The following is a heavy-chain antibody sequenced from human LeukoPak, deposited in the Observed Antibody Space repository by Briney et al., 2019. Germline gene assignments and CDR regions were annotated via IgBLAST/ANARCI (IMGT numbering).Heavy chain of an antibody. CDR2: IKQDGSEK. CDR3: AKDGTYCGGDCLYYYGMDV. Sequence: GGSLRLSCAASGFTFSSYWMSWVRQAPGKGLEWVANIKQDGSEKYYVDSVKGRFTISRDNAKNSLYLQMNSLRAEDTAVYYCAKDGTYCGGDCLYYYGMDVWGQGTTVTVSS. J-gene: IGHJ6*02. D-gene: IGHD2-21*02. CDR1: GFTFSSYW. V-gene: IGHV3-7*01.